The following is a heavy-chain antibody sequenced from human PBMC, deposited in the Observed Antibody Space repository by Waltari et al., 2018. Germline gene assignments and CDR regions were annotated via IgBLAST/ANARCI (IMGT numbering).Heavy chain of an antibody. V-gene: IGHV6-1*01. CDR1: GARFSSNSAA. J-gene: IGHJ4*02. CDR2: TYYRSKWYN. CDR3: AREVGVGSSTAYRDY. D-gene: IGHD6-13*01. Sequence: QVQLQQSGPGLVKPSQTPPLPCAIRGARFSSNSAAWNGTTHAPSRGLEWLGKTYYRSKWYNDYAVSVKSRITINPDTSKNQFSLQLNSVTPEDTAVYYCAREVGVGSSTAYRDYWGQGTLVTVSS.